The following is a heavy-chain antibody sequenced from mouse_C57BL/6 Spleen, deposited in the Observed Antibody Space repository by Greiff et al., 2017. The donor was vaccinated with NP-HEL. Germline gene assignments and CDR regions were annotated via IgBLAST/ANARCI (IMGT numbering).Heavy chain of an antibody. CDR1: GYTFTDYY. Sequence: EVQLQQSGPELVKPGASVKISCKASGYTFTDYYMNWVKQSHGKSLEWIGDINPNNGGTSYNQKFKGKATLTVDKSSSTAYMELRSLTSEDSAVYYCARSRGLYDYGSSPAWFAYWGQGTLVTVSA. CDR3: ARSRGLYDYGSSPAWFAY. V-gene: IGHV1-26*01. J-gene: IGHJ3*01. CDR2: INPNNGGT. D-gene: IGHD1-1*01.